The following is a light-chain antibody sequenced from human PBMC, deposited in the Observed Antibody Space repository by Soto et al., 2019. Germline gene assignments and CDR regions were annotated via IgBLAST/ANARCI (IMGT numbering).Light chain of an antibody. V-gene: IGKV1-12*01. CDR2: AAS. J-gene: IGKJ1*01. CDR3: QQSYSTPPGT. Sequence: DIQMTQSPSSVSASVGDRVTITCRSSEDISTWLAWYQQKPGKAPKLLIYAASSLQSGVPSRFSGSGSGTDFTLTISSLQPEDFATYYCQQSYSTPPGTFGQGTKVDI. CDR1: EDISTW.